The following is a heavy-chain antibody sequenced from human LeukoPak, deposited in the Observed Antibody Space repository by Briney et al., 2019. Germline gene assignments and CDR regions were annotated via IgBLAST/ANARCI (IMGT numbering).Heavy chain of an antibody. CDR3: GMSGDRVPLQDDVFDV. J-gene: IGHJ3*01. CDR2: IYPGDSGP. Sequence: PGESLKISCKVSGYSFPSYCIGLVRQIPGKGLEWMGSIYPGDSGPTYSPSFQGQVTISVDKSINTADLQWSSLQASDTAMYYCGMSGDRVPLQDDVFDVWGQGTMVTVST. D-gene: IGHD1-26*01. V-gene: IGHV5-51*01. CDR1: GYSFPSYC.